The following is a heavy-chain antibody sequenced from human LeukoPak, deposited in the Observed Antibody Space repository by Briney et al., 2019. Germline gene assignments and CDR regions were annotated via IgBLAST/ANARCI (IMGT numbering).Heavy chain of an antibody. V-gene: IGHV3-21*01. J-gene: IGHJ5*02. Sequence: GGSLRLSCVASGFTFSSYSMNWVRQAPGKGLEWVSSISSSSSYKYYTDSVKGRFTISRDNAKNSLYLQMNSLRAEDTAVYYCARKQQLGWFDPWGQGTLVTVSS. CDR3: ARKQQLGWFDP. CDR2: ISSSSSYK. CDR1: GFTFSSYS. D-gene: IGHD6-13*01.